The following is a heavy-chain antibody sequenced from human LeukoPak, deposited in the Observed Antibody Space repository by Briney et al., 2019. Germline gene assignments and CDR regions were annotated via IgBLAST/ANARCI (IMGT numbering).Heavy chain of an antibody. D-gene: IGHD1-26*01. CDR2: INHSRSI. V-gene: IGHV4-34*01. CDR1: GGSFGGYY. CDR3: ARARSGKWGFDY. J-gene: IGHJ4*02. Sequence: SETLSLTCTVYGGSFGGYYWSWIRQPPGRGLEWIGEINHSRSINYNPSLKSRVTISVDTSKNQFSLKLSSVTAADTAVYYCARARSGKWGFDYWGQGTLVTVSS.